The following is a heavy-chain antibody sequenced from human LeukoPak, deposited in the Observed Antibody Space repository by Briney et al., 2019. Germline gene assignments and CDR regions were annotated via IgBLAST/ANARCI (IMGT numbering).Heavy chain of an antibody. CDR1: GYTFTSHG. J-gene: IGHJ4*02. CDR3: ARDLLRWDLGATSPFGY. D-gene: IGHD1-26*01. V-gene: IGHV1-18*01. CDR2: ISAYNGNT. Sequence: ASVKVSCKASGYTFTSHGISWVRQAPGQGLEWMGWISAYNGNTNYAQKLQGRVTMTTDTSTSTAYMELRSLRSDDTAVYYCARDLLRWDLGATSPFGYWGQGTLVTVSS.